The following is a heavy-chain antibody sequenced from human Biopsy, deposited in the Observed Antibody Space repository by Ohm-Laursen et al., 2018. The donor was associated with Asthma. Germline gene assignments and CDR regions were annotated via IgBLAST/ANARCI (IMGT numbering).Heavy chain of an antibody. CDR1: GGSINNFY. D-gene: IGHD2-21*02. Sequence: GTLSLTCTVSGGSINNFYWSWIRQPPGKGLESIGHVYYSGSTNYNPSLKSRVTISIDASKNQFSLKLTSVTAADTAVYYCARGVDRVTGLLDHFDSWGQGTLV. V-gene: IGHV4-59*01. CDR3: ARGVDRVTGLLDHFDS. J-gene: IGHJ4*02. CDR2: VYYSGST.